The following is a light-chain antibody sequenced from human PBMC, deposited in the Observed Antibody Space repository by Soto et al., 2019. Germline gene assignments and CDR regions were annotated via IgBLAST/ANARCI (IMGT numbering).Light chain of an antibody. CDR2: DAS. J-gene: IGKJ3*01. Sequence: AIQLTQSPSSLSASVGDRVTITCRASQGISSGLAWYQQKPGKPPKLLIYDASSLESGVPSRFSGSGSGTDSTLTISSLQPEDFATYYCQQFNNYPQITFGPGTKVEIK. CDR1: QGISSG. CDR3: QQFNNYPQIT. V-gene: IGKV1D-13*01.